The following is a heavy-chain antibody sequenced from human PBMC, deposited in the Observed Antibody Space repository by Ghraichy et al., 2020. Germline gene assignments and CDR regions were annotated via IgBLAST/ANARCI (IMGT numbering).Heavy chain of an antibody. D-gene: IGHD2-2*03. CDR3: ARSLGIVVVPAAMRGAFDI. J-gene: IGHJ3*02. CDR1: GGSFSGYY. CDR2: INHSGST. Sequence: SETLSLTCAVYGGSFSGYYWSWIRQPPGKGLEWIGEINHSGSTNYNPSLKSRVTISVDTSKNQFSLKLSSVTTADTAVYYCARSLGIVVVPAAMRGAFDIWGQGTMVTVSS. V-gene: IGHV4-34*01.